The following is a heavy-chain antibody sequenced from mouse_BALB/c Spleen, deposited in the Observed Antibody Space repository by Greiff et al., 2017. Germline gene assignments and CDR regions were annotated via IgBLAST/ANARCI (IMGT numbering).Heavy chain of an antibody. Sequence: EVKLMESGGGLVKPGGSLKLSCAASGFTFSSYAMSWVRQIPEKRLECVASISSGGSTYYPDSVKGRFTISRDNARNILYLQMSSLRSEDTAMYYCARAENTGFAYWGQGTLVTVSA. J-gene: IGHJ3*01. CDR1: GFTFSSYA. CDR2: ISSGGST. CDR3: ARAENTGFAY. V-gene: IGHV5-6-5*01.